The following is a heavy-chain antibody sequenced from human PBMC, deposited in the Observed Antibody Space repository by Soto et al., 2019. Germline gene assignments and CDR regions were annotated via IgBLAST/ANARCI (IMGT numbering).Heavy chain of an antibody. CDR2: IYYSGST. CDR3: ARHLTSPDSPPVY. V-gene: IGHV4-39*01. Sequence: SETLSLTCTVSGGSISSSSYYWGWIRQPPGKGLEWIGSIYYSGSTYYNPSLKSRVTISVDTSKNQFSLKLSSVTAADTAVYYCARHLTSPDSPPVYWGQGTLVTVSS. CDR1: GGSISSSSYY. J-gene: IGHJ4*02. D-gene: IGHD2-21*01.